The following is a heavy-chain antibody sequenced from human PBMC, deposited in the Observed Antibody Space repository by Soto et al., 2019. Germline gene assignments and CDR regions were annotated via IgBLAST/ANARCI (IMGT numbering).Heavy chain of an antibody. CDR1: GYSFTNYW. J-gene: IGHJ5*01. D-gene: IGHD3-10*01. V-gene: IGHV5-51*01. Sequence: EVQLVQSGAEVKKPGESLKISCKASGYSFTNYWIGWVRQMPGKGLEWMGIIYPSDSDTRYSPSFQGQVTISADKSTSTGYPQWSSLTDSDTAMYYCARHRGLIIAPGSKGLLDSWGQGTLVTVSS. CDR2: IYPSDSDT. CDR3: ARHRGLIIAPGSKGLLDS.